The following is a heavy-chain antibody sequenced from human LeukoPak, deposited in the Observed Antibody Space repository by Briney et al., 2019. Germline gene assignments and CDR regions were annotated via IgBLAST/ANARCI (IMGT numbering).Heavy chain of an antibody. D-gene: IGHD1-26*01. CDR3: ARGLQGGWEPTPFDY. CDR1: GYTFTSYD. J-gene: IGHJ4*02. V-gene: IGHV1-8*01. Sequence: ASVKVSCKASGYTFTSYDINWVRQATGQGLEWMGWMNPNSGNTGYAQKFQGRVTMTRNTSISTAYMELNSLRAEDTAVYYCARGLQGGWEPTPFDYWGQGTLVTVSS. CDR2: MNPNSGNT.